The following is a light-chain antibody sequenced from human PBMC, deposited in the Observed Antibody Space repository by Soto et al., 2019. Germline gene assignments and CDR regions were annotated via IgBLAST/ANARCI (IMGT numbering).Light chain of an antibody. V-gene: IGKV1-39*01. J-gene: IGKJ1*01. CDR3: QQSYSTPPMT. Sequence: DIQMTQSPSSLSASVGDRVTITCRASQSISSYLNWYQQKPGRAPKLLIYAASSLQSGVPSRFSGSGSGTDFTLTISSQQPEDFATYYCQQSYSTPPMTFGQGTKVEIK. CDR1: QSISSY. CDR2: AAS.